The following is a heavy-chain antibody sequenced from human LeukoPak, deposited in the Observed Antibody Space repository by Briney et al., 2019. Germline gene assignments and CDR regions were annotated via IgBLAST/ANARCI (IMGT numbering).Heavy chain of an antibody. J-gene: IGHJ4*02. CDR3: AIKTSYSDFDY. CDR1: GYSFTYYY. Sequence: ASVKVSCKASGYSFTYYYIHWVRQAPGQGLEWMGWISPDSGGTNNAQEFQGRVTMTRDTSISTAYMEVNRLRSDDTAVYFGAIKTSYSDFDYWGQGTLVTVSS. V-gene: IGHV1-2*02. D-gene: IGHD2-15*01. CDR2: ISPDSGGT.